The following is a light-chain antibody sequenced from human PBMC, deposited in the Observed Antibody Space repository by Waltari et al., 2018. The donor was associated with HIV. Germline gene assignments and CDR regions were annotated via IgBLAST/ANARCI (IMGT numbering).Light chain of an antibody. CDR3: ATWDDSLSLWV. Sequence: QSVLTQPPSASGTPGRRVTISCSGSNSNFGATSVSWYQQFPGAAPKLLIYRNSQRPSGVPDRFSGSKSGTSASLAISGLRSDDEANYYCATWDDSLSLWVFGGGTKLTVL. J-gene: IGLJ3*02. V-gene: IGLV1-47*01. CDR1: NSNFGATS. CDR2: RNS.